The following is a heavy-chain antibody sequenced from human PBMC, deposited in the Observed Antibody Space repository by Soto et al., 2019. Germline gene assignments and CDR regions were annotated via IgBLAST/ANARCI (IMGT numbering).Heavy chain of an antibody. V-gene: IGHV1-2*04. CDR3: ARELYQGSFYYVFGGPPGPGRDV. CDR2: INPNSGGT. J-gene: IGHJ6*02. CDR1: GYTFTGYY. D-gene: IGHD3-3*01. Sequence: GASVKVSCKASGYTFTGYYMHWVRQAPGQGLEWMGWINPNSGGTNYAQKFQGWVTMTRDTSISTAYMELSRLRSDDTAVYYCARELYQGSFYYVFGGPPGPGRDVGGQGTPVTVPS.